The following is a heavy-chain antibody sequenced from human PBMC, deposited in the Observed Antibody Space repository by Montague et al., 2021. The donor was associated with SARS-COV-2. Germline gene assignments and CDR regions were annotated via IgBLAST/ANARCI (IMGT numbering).Heavy chain of an antibody. J-gene: IGHJ4*02. V-gene: IGHV3-33*01. CDR3: ARDRVRVAAGTRYYFDY. D-gene: IGHD6-13*01. CDR1: GFTFSSYG. Sequence: SLRLSCAASGFTFSSYGMHWVRQAPGKGLEWVAVIWYDGSNKYYADSVKGRFTISRDNSKNTLYLQMSSLRAEDTAVYYCARDRVRVAAGTRYYFDYWGQGTLVTVSS. CDR2: IWYDGSNK.